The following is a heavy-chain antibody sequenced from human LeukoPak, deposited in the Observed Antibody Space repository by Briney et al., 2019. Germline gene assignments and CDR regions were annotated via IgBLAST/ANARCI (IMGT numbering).Heavy chain of an antibody. CDR2: IGPSGTAI. CDR3: VRERFHGSGAPKFDF. CDR1: GFTFSSYA. Sequence: GGSLRLSCAASGFTFSSYAMNWVRQAPGRGLEWVSYIGPSGTAIYYADSVKGRFTISRDNARNSLFLQMNSLRAEDTAVYYCVRERFHGSGAPKFDFWGQGTLVTVSS. V-gene: IGHV3-48*01. J-gene: IGHJ4*02. D-gene: IGHD3-10*01.